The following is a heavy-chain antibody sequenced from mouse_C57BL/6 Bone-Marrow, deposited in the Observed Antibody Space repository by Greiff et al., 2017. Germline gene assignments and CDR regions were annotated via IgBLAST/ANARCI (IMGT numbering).Heavy chain of an antibody. CDR1: GYTLTSYR. D-gene: IGHD3-2*02. CDR3: ARGAAQAYYAMDY. V-gene: IGHV1-72*01. Sequence: QVQLQQPGAELVKPGASVKLSCKASGYTLTSYRMHWVKQRPGRGLEWIGRIDPNRGGTKFNEKFKSKATLPVDKRFSPAHMQLSSRTSEDSAVYYWARGAAQAYYAMDYWGQGTSVTVSS. CDR2: IDPNRGGT. J-gene: IGHJ4*01.